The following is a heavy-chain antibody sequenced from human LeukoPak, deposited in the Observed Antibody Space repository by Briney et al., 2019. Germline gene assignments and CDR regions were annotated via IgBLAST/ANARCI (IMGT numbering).Heavy chain of an antibody. V-gene: IGHV1-18*01. CDR2: ISAYNGNT. D-gene: IGHD2-2*01. J-gene: IGHJ5*02. CDR1: RYTFTSYG. Sequence: ASVTVSFKASRYTFTSYGISWLRQARGQGRAWMGWISAYNGNTNYAQKLQGRVSMTTDTSTSTAYMELRSLRSDDTAVYYCARDWGYCSSTSCYSYNWFDPWGQGTLVTVSS. CDR3: ARDWGYCSSTSCYSYNWFDP.